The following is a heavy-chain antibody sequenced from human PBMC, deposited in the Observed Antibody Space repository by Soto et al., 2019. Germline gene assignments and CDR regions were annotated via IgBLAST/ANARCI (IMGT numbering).Heavy chain of an antibody. CDR1: GFTFSSYA. CDR3: ARSTVTTNYSPSYEMYA. Sequence: GGSLRLSCAASGFTFSSYAMHWVRQAPGKGLEWVAVISYDGSNKYYADSVKGRFTISRDNSKNTLSLQMNSLRAEDTAVYFCARSTVTTNYSPSYEMYAWGQGTTVTVSS. D-gene: IGHD4-17*01. V-gene: IGHV3-30*04. CDR2: ISYDGSNK. J-gene: IGHJ6*02.